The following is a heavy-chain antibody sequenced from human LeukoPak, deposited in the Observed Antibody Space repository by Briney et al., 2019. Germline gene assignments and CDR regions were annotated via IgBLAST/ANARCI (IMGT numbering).Heavy chain of an antibody. D-gene: IGHD2-2*02. CDR2: IYYSGST. Sequence: KASETLSLTCTVSGGSISSYYWSWIRQPPGKGLEWIGYIYYSGSTNYNPSLKSRVTISVDTSKNQFSLKLSSVTAADTAVYYCARHPVPAAIGWFDPWGQGTLVTVSS. CDR1: GGSISSYY. CDR3: ARHPVPAAIGWFDP. J-gene: IGHJ5*02. V-gene: IGHV4-59*08.